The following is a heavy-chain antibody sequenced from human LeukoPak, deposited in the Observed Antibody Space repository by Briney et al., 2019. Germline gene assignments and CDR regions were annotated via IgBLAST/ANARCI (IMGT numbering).Heavy chain of an antibody. CDR2: ISGSGGAT. J-gene: IGHJ4*02. CDR1: GFTFNTYG. D-gene: IGHD3-22*01. Sequence: GGTLRLSCAASGFTFNTYGMSWVRQAPGKGLGWVSGISGSGGATYYADSVKGRFTVSRDNSKNTLYLQMNSLRAEDMAVYYCARATGDYYDSSGFDYWGQGTLVTVSS. V-gene: IGHV3-23*01. CDR3: ARATGDYYDSSGFDY.